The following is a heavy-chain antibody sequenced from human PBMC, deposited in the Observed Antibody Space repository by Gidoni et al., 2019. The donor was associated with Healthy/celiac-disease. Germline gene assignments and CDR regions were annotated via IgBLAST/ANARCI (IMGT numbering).Heavy chain of an antibody. V-gene: IGHV1-3*01. CDR2: INAGNGNT. Sequence: QVQLVQSGAEVKKPGASVKVSCKASGYTFTSYAMHWVRQSPGQRLEWMGWINAGNGNTKYSQKFQGRVTITRDTSASTAYMELSSLRSEDTAVYYCARDRVVPAAMGFDYWGQGTLVTVSS. CDR1: GYTFTSYA. CDR3: ARDRVVPAAMGFDY. D-gene: IGHD2-2*01. J-gene: IGHJ4*02.